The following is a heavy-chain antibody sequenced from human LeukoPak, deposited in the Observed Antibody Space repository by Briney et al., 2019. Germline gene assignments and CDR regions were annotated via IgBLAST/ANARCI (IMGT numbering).Heavy chain of an antibody. CDR3: ARAVAAALDY. CDR2: INKGGSYI. J-gene: IGHJ4*02. D-gene: IGHD6-13*01. V-gene: IGHV3-21*04. Sequence: PGGSLRLSCAASGFTFRDYTMNWVRQAPGKGLEWVSAINKGGSYIKYADSVKGQFTISRDNSKNTLYPQMNSLRAEDTAVYYCARAVAAALDYWGQGTLVTVSS. CDR1: GFTFRDYT.